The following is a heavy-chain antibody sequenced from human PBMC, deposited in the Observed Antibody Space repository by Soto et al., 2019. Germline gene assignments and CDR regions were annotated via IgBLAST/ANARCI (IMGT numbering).Heavy chain of an antibody. CDR3: ARDRGYCSGGSCYDWFDP. J-gene: IGHJ5*02. CDR1: VGSISSGDYY. V-gene: IGHV4-30-4*01. D-gene: IGHD2-15*01. Sequence: PSETLSLTCTVSVGSISSGDYYWSWILQPPGKGLEWIGYIYYSGSTYYNPSRKSRVTISVDTSKNQFSLKLSSVTAADTAVYYCARDRGYCSGGSCYDWFDPWGQGTQVTVSS. CDR2: IYYSGST.